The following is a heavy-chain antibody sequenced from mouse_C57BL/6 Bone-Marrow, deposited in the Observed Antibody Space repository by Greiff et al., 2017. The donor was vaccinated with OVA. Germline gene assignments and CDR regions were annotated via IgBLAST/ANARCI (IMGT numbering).Heavy chain of an antibody. J-gene: IGHJ2*01. CDR2: IYPGSGNT. D-gene: IGHD2-3*01. V-gene: IGHV1-76*01. CDR3: ARRRDGYYYFDY. Sequence: QVQLQQSGAELVRPGASVKLSCKASGYTFTDYYINWVKQRPGQGLEWIARIYPGSGNTYYNEKFKGKATLTAEKSSSTAYMQLSSLTSEDSAVYFCARRRDGYYYFDYWGQGTTLTVSS. CDR1: GYTFTDYY.